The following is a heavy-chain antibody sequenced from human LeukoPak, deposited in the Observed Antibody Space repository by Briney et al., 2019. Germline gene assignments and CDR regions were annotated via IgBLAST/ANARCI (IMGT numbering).Heavy chain of an antibody. J-gene: IGHJ4*02. D-gene: IGHD6-19*01. CDR2: IPTSGTS. CDR3: ARQVRGIGWFLDY. V-gene: IGHV4-4*09. Sequence: SETLSLTCTVSGFSINNHFWSWIRQAPGGGLNWIGYIPTSGTSHHNPSLKSRVTMSVDTSKNEISLKLSSVTAADTAVYYCARQVRGIGWFLDYWGQGTLVTVSS. CDR1: GFSINNHF.